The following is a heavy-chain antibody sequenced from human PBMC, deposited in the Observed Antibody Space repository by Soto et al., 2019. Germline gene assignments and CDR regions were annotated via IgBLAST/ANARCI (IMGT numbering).Heavy chain of an antibody. CDR3: ARGFRVFPVVIRTYYYYYCLDV. CDR1: GGSFSGYY. J-gene: IGHJ6*02. CDR2: INHSGST. D-gene: IGHD2-2*02. Sequence: SVTLSLTCAVHGGSFSGYYWRWIRQPPGKGLEWIGEINHSGSTNYNPSLKSRVTIALDTSKNQFSLKLTSVTAADTAVYYCARGFRVFPVVIRTYYYYYCLDVCGQGTTVTVSS. V-gene: IGHV4-34*01.